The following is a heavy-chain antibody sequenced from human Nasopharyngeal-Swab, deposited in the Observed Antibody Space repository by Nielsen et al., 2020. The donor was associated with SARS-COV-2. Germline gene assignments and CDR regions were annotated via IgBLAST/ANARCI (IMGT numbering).Heavy chain of an antibody. V-gene: IGHV3-23*01. CDR3: AKDYIRRGSN. CDR2: ISGSGGST. CDR1: GLTFSSYA. Sequence: GGTLRLCCAASGLTFSSYAMSWVRQAPGKGLEWVSAISGSGGSTYYADSVKGRFTISRDNSKNTLYLQMNSLRAEDTAVYYFAKDYIRRGSNWGQGTPVTVSS. D-gene: IGHD2-15*01. J-gene: IGHJ4*02.